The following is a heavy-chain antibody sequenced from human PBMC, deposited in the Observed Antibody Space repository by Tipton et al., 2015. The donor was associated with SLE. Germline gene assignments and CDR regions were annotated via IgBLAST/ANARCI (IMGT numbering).Heavy chain of an antibody. V-gene: IGHV1-2*02. Sequence: QLVQSGAEVKKPGASVKVSCKASGYTFTDYYIHWVRQAPGQGLEWMGWINPNSGGTNYAQRFQGRVTMTRDTSIRAAYMELSNLRSEDTAAYFCAREGFCFNDLWSGSFDYWGQGTLVTVSS. CDR2: INPNSGGT. J-gene: IGHJ4*02. D-gene: IGHD3-3*01. CDR1: GYTFTDYY. CDR3: AREGFCFNDLWSGSFDY.